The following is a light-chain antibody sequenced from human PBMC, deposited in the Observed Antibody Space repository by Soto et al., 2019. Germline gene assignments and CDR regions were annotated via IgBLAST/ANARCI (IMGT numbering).Light chain of an antibody. J-gene: IGLJ3*02. CDR2: GNS. CDR1: SSNIGAGYD. CDR3: QSYDRSLSGWV. Sequence: QSVLTQPPSVSGAPGQRVTISCTGSSSNIGAGYDVHWYQQLPGTAPKLLIYGNSNRPSGVPDRFSGSKSGISASLAITGLQDEDEADYYCQSYDRSLSGWVFGGGTKLTVL. V-gene: IGLV1-40*01.